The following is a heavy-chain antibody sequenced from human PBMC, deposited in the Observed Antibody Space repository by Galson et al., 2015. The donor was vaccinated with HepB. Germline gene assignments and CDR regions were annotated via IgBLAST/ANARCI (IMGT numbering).Heavy chain of an antibody. D-gene: IGHD5-24*01. Sequence: TLSLTCAVSGGSISSGGYSWSWIRQPPGKGLEWIGYIYHSGSTYYNPSLKSRVTISVDRSKNQFSLKLSSVTAADTAVYYCARGGWLQFTFYFDYWGQGTLVTVSS. CDR2: IYHSGST. CDR3: ARGGWLQFTFYFDY. CDR1: GGSISSGGYS. J-gene: IGHJ4*02. V-gene: IGHV4-30-2*01.